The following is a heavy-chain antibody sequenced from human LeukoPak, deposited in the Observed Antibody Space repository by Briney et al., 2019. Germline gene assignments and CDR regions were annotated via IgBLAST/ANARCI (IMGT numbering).Heavy chain of an antibody. V-gene: IGHV3-13*01. CDR3: VREARGYHYTYFNY. Sequence: GGSPRLSCTASGFTLGSHDMHWVRQIPGQGLEWVAAVSSGFHAFFADSVQGRFTVSREDARNSLYLQMNSLRAGDTAVYYCVREARGYHYTYFNYWGQGTLVTVSS. CDR1: GFTLGSHD. CDR2: VSSGFHA. J-gene: IGHJ4*02. D-gene: IGHD5-18*01.